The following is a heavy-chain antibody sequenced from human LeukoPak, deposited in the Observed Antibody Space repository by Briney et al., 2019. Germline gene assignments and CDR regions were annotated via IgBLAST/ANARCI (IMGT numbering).Heavy chain of an antibody. CDR3: ARGDPQGYCSSTSCYGAGIYYYYGMDV. CDR1: GYTLTSYA. CDR2: INAGNGNT. D-gene: IGHD2-2*01. V-gene: IGHV1-3*01. Sequence: ASVKVSCKASGYTLTSYAMHWVRQAPGQRLEWMGWINAGNGNTKYSQKFQGRVTITRDTSASTAYMELSSLRSEDTAVYYCARGDPQGYCSSTSCYGAGIYYYYGMDVWGKGTTVTVSS. J-gene: IGHJ6*04.